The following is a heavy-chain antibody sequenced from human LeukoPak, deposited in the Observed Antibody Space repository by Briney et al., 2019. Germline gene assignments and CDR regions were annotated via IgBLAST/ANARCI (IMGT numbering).Heavy chain of an antibody. CDR1: GDSISGGSYY. Sequence: SQTLSLTCTVSGDSISGGSYYWSWIRQPPGKGLEWIGYIYYSGSTNYNPSLKSRVTISVDTSKNQFSLKLSSVTAADTAVYYCARGGRDGYRADYWGQGTLVTVSS. V-gene: IGHV4-61*01. CDR2: IYYSGST. J-gene: IGHJ4*02. D-gene: IGHD5-24*01. CDR3: ARGGRDGYRADY.